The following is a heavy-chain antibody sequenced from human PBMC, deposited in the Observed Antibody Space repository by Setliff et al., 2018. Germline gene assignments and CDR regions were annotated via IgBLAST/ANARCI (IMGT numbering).Heavy chain of an antibody. CDR3: ARDLVGYCSGGSCYDRDY. CDR1: GYTFTSYG. J-gene: IGHJ4*02. CDR2: ISAYNGNT. V-gene: IGHV1-18*01. D-gene: IGHD2-15*01. Sequence: RASVKVSCKASGYTFTSYGISWVRQAPGQGLEWMGWISAYNGNTNYAQKLQGRVTMTTDTSTSTAYMELRSLRSDDTAVYYCARDLVGYCSGGSCYDRDYWGQGTLVTVSS.